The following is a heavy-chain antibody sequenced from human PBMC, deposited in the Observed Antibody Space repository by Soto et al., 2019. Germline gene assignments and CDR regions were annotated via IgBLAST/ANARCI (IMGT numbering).Heavy chain of an antibody. CDR2: IIPIFGTA. Sequence: QVQLVQSGAEVKKPGSSVKVSCKASGGTFSSYAISWVRQAPGQGLEWMGGIIPIFGTANYAQKVQGRVTITADESTSTAYMELISLRSEDTAVYYCARGPRSHYFPYWFDPWGQGTLVTVSS. CDR3: ARGPRSHYFPYWFDP. V-gene: IGHV1-69*01. D-gene: IGHD2-15*01. CDR1: GGTFSSYA. J-gene: IGHJ5*02.